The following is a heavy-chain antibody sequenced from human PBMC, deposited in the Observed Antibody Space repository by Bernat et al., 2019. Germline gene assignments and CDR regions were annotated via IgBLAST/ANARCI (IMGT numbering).Heavy chain of an antibody. CDR2: IYYSGST. CDR3: ARQGEFGNYYDYGMDV. V-gene: IGHV4-39*01. J-gene: IGHJ6*02. Sequence: QLQLQESGPGLVKPSETLSLTCTVSGGSISSSSYYWGWIRQPPGKGLEWIGSIYYSGSTYYNPSLKSRVTISVDTSKNQFSLKLSSVTAADTAVYYCARQGEFGNYYDYGMDVWGQGTTVTVSS. D-gene: IGHD3-3*01. CDR1: GGSISSSSYY.